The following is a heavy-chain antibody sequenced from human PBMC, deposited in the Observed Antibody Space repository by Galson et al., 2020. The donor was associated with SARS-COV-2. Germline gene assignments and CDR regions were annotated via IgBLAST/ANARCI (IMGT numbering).Heavy chain of an antibody. CDR1: GFTFSIYA. J-gene: IGHJ4*02. D-gene: IGHD3-10*01. CDR3: VKDSRLPGLNLVPSGY. Sequence: GGSLRLSCATSGFTFSIYAMSWVRQTPGRGLESVAVINGSGDRKYYAASEKGRFTISRDNSKNTVYLQMNSLRVEYTALYYCVKDSRLPGLNLVPSGYWCQGTLVTISS. CDR2: INGSGDRK. V-gene: IGHV3-23*01.